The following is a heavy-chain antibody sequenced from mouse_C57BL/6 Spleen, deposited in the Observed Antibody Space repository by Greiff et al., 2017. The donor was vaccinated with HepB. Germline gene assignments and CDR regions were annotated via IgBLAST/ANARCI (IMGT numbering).Heavy chain of an antibody. CDR2: IRSKSNNYAT. D-gene: IGHD4-1*01. CDR1: GFSFNTYA. Sequence: EVQRVESGGGLVQPKGSLKLSCAASGFSFNTYAMNWVRQAPGKGLEWVARIRSKSNNYATYYADSVKDRFTITRDDSESMLYLQMNNLKTEDTAMYYCVRTGTLDWYFDVWGTGTTVTVSS. V-gene: IGHV10-1*01. J-gene: IGHJ1*03. CDR3: VRTGTLDWYFDV.